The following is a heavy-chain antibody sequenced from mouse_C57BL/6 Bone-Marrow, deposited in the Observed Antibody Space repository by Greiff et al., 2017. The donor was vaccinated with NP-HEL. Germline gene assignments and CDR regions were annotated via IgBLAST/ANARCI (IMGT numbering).Heavy chain of an antibody. D-gene: IGHD1-1*01. V-gene: IGHV1-54*01. J-gene: IGHJ1*03. CDR1: GYAFTNYL. CDR2: INPGSGGT. CDR3: ARRIVVARYFEV. Sequence: QVQLQQSGAELVRPGTSVKVSCKASGYAFTNYLIEWVKQRPGQGLEWIGVINPGSGGTNYNEKFKGKATLTADKSSSTAYMQLSSLTSEDSAVYFCARRIVVARYFEVWGTGTTVTVSS.